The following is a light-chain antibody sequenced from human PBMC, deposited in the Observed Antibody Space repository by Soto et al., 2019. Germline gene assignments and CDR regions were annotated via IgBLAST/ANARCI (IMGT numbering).Light chain of an antibody. Sequence: DVQMTQSPSSLSASVGDSVTITCRSSQTVKTYLNWYQHKPGKAPQLLIYASSRVQTGVASRFSGSGSGTYFSLTISSLQPEDFATYYCQQTSTTPGTFGQGTKVEIK. V-gene: IGKV1-39*01. CDR1: QTVKTY. J-gene: IGKJ1*01. CDR2: ASS. CDR3: QQTSTTPGT.